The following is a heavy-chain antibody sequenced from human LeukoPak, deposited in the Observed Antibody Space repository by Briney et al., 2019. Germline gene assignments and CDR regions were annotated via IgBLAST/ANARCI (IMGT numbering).Heavy chain of an antibody. V-gene: IGHV4-59*01. CDR1: GGSISSYY. CDR3: ARDSSGSGFADY. J-gene: IGHJ4*02. D-gene: IGHD3-10*01. CDR2: IYYSGST. Sequence: SETLSLTCTVSGGSISSYYWSWIRQPPGKGLEWIGYIYYSGSTNYNPSLKSRVTISVDTSKNQFPLKLSSVTAADTAVYYCARDSSGSGFADYWGQGTLVTVSS.